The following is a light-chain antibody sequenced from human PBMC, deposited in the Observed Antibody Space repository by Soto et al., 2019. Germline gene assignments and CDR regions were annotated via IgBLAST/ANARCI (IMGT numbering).Light chain of an antibody. CDR1: QSLGSD. Sequence: DIVVTQYPLSLPVTPGDTATLSCRASQSLGSDLAWYQQKPGQAPRLLIFGASARPTGIPARISGSGSGTEFTLTISSLRSEDFAVYFCQQYYNWPRTFGQGTKVDI. V-gene: IGKV3-15*01. J-gene: IGKJ1*01. CDR2: GAS. CDR3: QQYYNWPRT.